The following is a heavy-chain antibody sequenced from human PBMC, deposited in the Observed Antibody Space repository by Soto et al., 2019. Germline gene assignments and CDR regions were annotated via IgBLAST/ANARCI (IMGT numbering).Heavy chain of an antibody. CDR1: GYSIRNGYY. CDR3: ARVGTYCGGDCYSPPP. D-gene: IGHD2-21*02. J-gene: IGHJ5*02. CDR2: IYHSGST. V-gene: IGHV4-38-2*01. Sequence: PXETLSLTCAVSGYSIRNGYYWGGIRQPPGKGLEWIGTIYHSGSTYYNPSLKSRVTISVDASENHFSLKLSSVTAADTAVYYCARVGTYCGGDCYSPPPWGQGTLVTVSS.